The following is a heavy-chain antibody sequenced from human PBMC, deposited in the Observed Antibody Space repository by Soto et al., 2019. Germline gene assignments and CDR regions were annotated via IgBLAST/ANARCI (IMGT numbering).Heavy chain of an antibody. CDR2: IRSKANSYAT. V-gene: IGHV3-73*01. CDR3: TRRYSGYQFDY. J-gene: IGHJ4*02. D-gene: IGHD5-12*01. Sequence: GGSLRLSXAASGFTFSGSAMHWVRQASGKGLEWVGRIRSKANSYATAYAASVKGRFTISRDDSKKTAYLQMNSLKTEDTAVYYCTRRYSGYQFDYWGQGTLVTVSS. CDR1: GFTFSGSA.